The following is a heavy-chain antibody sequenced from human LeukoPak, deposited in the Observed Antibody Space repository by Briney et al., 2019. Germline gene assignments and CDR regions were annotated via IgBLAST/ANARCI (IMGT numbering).Heavy chain of an antibody. CDR1: GGSISSGSYY. CDR2: IYYSGST. Sequence: SETLSLTCTVSGGSISSGSYYWSWIRQPPGKGLEWIGYIYYSGSTNYNPSLKSRVTISVDTSKNQFSLKLSSVTAADTAVYYCARDLSAAAGNGWFDPWGQGTLVTVSS. V-gene: IGHV4-61*01. D-gene: IGHD6-13*01. CDR3: ARDLSAAAGNGWFDP. J-gene: IGHJ5*02.